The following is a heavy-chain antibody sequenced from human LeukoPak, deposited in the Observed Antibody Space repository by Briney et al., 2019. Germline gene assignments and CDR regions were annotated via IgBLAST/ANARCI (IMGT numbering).Heavy chain of an antibody. V-gene: IGHV4-34*01. CDR3: ARGGDFRNL. CDR1: GGSLSGNY. Sequence: PTETRSPTCAVYGGSLSGNYWTWIRQPPGKGLEWIGEINHSGYTSYNPSLKSRVTISLDRSKNQFSLKQSSVTAADTAVYFCARGGDFRNLWAQGPLVTVSS. D-gene: IGHD2/OR15-2a*01. CDR2: INHSGYT. J-gene: IGHJ4*02.